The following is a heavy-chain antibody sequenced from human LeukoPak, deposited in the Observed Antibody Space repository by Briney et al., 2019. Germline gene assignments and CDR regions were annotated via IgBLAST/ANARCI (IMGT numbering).Heavy chain of an antibody. J-gene: IGHJ4*02. V-gene: IGHV3-21*01. CDR2: ISSSSSYI. CDR3: ARGRSWNGDCFDY. CDR1: GFTFSSSW. Sequence: GGSLRLSCAASGFTFSSSWMNWVRQAPGKGLEWVSSISSSSSYIYYADSVKGRFTISRDNAKNSLYLQMNSLRAEDTAVYYCARGRSWNGDCFDYWGQGTLVTVSS. D-gene: IGHD1-1*01.